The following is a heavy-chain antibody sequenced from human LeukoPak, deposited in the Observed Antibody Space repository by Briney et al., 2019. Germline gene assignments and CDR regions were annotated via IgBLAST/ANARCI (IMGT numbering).Heavy chain of an antibody. CDR2: INHSGST. V-gene: IGHV4-34*01. CDR3: ARGRPVAGTRSYYYMDV. J-gene: IGHJ6*03. D-gene: IGHD6-19*01. CDR1: GESFSGCY. Sequence: SETLCLTCAVCGESFSGCYWSWIRQPPGKGLEWIGEINHSGSTNHTPTLKSRVTISVDPSKNQFSLKLSSVTAADTTVYYCARGRPVAGTRSYYYMDVWGKGTTVTVSS.